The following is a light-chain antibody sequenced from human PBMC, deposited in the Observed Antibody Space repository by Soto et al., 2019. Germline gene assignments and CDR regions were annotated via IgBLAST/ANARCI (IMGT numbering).Light chain of an antibody. CDR3: LQYATYWT. V-gene: IGKV1-5*01. J-gene: IGKJ1*01. CDR1: ESISDW. Sequence: DIQMTQSPSTLSASVGDRVTITCRASESISDWLAWYQQKPGKAPNLLIYDASTLESGVPSRFSGSGSGTEFTLTISSLQPDDFATYYCLQYATYWTFGQGTKVDIK. CDR2: DAS.